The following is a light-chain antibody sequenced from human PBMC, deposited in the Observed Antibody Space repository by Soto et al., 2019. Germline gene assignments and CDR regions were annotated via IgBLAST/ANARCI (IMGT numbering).Light chain of an antibody. V-gene: IGKV3-15*01. CDR2: GAS. CDR1: QSVSSN. J-gene: IGKJ1*01. Sequence: EIVMTQAPATLSVSPGERATLSCRASQSVSSNLAWYQQKPGQAPRLLIYGASTRATGIPARFSGSGSGTDFPLTISSLQSEDVAVYYCQQYNDWPETFGQGTKVVIK. CDR3: QQYNDWPET.